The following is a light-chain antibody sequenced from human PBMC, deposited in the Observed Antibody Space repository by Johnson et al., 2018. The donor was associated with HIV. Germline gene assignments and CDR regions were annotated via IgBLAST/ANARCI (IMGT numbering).Light chain of an antibody. Sequence: QSVLTQPPSVSAAPGQKVTISCSGSSSNIGSNYVSWYQQLPGTAPKLLIYDNNKRPSGIPARFSGSKSGTSATLGITGLQTGDEADYYCGTWDSSLSAYVFGTGTNVTVL. CDR3: GTWDSSLSAYV. V-gene: IGLV1-51*01. J-gene: IGLJ1*01. CDR2: DNN. CDR1: SSNIGSNY.